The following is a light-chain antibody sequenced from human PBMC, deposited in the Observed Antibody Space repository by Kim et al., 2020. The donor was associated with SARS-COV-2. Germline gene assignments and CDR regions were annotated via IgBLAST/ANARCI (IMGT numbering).Light chain of an antibody. CDR1: NIGSKS. J-gene: IGLJ2*01. Sequence: SYELTQPPSVSVAPGKTARITCGGNNIGSKSVHWYQQKPGQAPVLVIYYDSDRPSGIPERFPGSNSGNTATLTISRVEAGDEADYYCQVWDSSSDHVVFGGGTKLTVL. CDR2: YDS. CDR3: QVWDSSSDHVV. V-gene: IGLV3-21*04.